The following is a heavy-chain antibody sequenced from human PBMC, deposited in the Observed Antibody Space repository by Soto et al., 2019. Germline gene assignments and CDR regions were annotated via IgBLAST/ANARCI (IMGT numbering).Heavy chain of an antibody. CDR3: TRDPKAGIAATNWFDP. CDR2: IRSKAYGGTT. Sequence: GGSLRLSCTASGFTFGDYAMSWFRQAPGKGLEWVGFIRSKAYGGTTEYAASVKGRFTISRDDSKSIAYLQMNSLKTEDTAVYYCTRDPKAGIAATNWFDPWGQGTLVTVSS. V-gene: IGHV3-49*03. D-gene: IGHD6-13*01. J-gene: IGHJ5*02. CDR1: GFTFGDYA.